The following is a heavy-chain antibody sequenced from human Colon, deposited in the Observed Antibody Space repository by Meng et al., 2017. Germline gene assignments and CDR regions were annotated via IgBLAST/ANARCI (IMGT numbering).Heavy chain of an antibody. Sequence: QVQLVQAGAEVKKPGASVKVSCKASGYTFTGYYIHWVRQAPRQGLEWLGWMDPNSGGTNYAQKFQGRVTMTRDTSITTAYMDLSGLTSDDTAVYYCARDKGYKDFWGQGTLVTVSS. V-gene: IGHV1-2*02. CDR2: MDPNSGGT. D-gene: IGHD5-24*01. CDR3: ARDKGYKDF. J-gene: IGHJ4*02. CDR1: GYTFTGYY.